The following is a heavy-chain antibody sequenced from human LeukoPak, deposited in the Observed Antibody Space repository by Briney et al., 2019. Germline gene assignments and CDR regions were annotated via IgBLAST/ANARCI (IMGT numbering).Heavy chain of an antibody. D-gene: IGHD1-26*01. J-gene: IGHJ4*02. Sequence: SETLSLTCTVSDDSISSYYWSWIRQPAGKGLEWIGRIYTSGQTNYNPSLESRVTMSVDKSKNQFSLKLTSVTAADTAVYYCARDMRMGATLESGNFGYWGQGTLVTVSS. CDR3: ARDMRMGATLESGNFGY. CDR2: IYTSGQT. V-gene: IGHV4-4*07. CDR1: DDSISSYY.